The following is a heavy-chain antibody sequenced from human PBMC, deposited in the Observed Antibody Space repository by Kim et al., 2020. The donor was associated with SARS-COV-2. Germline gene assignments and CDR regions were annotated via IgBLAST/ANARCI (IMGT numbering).Heavy chain of an antibody. D-gene: IGHD3-3*01. CDR3: TTRHPFWSTPYYYYYGMDV. V-gene: IGHV3-73*01. CDR2: IRSKANSYAT. J-gene: IGHJ6*02. CDR1: GFTFSGSA. Sequence: GGSLRLSCAASGFTFSGSAMHWVRQASGKGLEWVGRIRSKANSYATAYAASVKGRFTISRDDSKNTAYLQMNSLKTEDTAVYYCTTRHPFWSTPYYYYYGMDVWGQGTTVTVSS.